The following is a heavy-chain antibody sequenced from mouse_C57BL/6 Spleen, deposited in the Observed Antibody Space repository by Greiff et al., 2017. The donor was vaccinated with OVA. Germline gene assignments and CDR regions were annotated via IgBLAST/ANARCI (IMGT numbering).Heavy chain of an antibody. J-gene: IGHJ2*01. CDR1: GFSFNTYA. D-gene: IGHD1-1*01. CDR2: IRSKSNNYAT. V-gene: IGHV10-1*01. CDR3: VRHGDYYGSSEYFDY. Sequence: EVKVEESGGGLVQPKGSLKLSCAASGFSFNTYAMNWVRQAPGKGLEWVARIRSKSNNYATYYADSVKDRFTISRDDSESMLYLQMNNLKTEDTAMYYCVRHGDYYGSSEYFDYWGQGTTLTVSS.